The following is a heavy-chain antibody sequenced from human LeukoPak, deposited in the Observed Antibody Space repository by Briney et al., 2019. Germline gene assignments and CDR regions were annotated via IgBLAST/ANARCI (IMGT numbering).Heavy chain of an antibody. V-gene: IGHV4-59*01. D-gene: IGHD3-16*01. Sequence: SETLSLTCTVAGGSISSYYWSWIRQPPGKGLEWIGYIYYSGSTNYNPSLKSRVTISVETSNNKFSLKLSSVTAADTAVYYCAREMRDYDYVGGSYFVPWGQGTLVTVSS. CDR3: AREMRDYDYVGGSYFVP. J-gene: IGHJ5*02. CDR1: GGSISSYY. CDR2: IYYSGST.